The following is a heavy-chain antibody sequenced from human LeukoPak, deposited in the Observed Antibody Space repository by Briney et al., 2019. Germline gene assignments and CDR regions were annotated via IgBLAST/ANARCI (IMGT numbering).Heavy chain of an antibody. Sequence: PSETLSLTCTVSGYSISSGYYWGWIRQPPGKGLEWIGSIYHSGSTYYNPSLKSRVTISVDTSKNQFSLKLSSVTAADTAVYYCARAKHYDILTGYYRTYFDYWGQGTLVTVSS. CDR3: ARAKHYDILTGYYRTYFDY. J-gene: IGHJ4*02. V-gene: IGHV4-38-2*02. D-gene: IGHD3-9*01. CDR1: GYSISSGYY. CDR2: IYHSGST.